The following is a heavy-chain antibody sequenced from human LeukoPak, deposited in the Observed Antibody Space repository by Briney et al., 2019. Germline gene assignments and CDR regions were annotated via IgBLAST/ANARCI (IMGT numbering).Heavy chain of an antibody. V-gene: IGHV1-18*01. Sequence: ASVKVSCKASGGTFSSYAISWVRQAPGQGLEWMGWISAYNGNTNYAQKLQGRVTMTTDTSTSTAYMELRSLRSDDTAVYYCASHGINYYGMDVWGQGTTVTVSS. CDR3: ASHGINYYGMDV. D-gene: IGHD2-15*01. CDR1: GGTFSSYA. CDR2: ISAYNGNT. J-gene: IGHJ6*02.